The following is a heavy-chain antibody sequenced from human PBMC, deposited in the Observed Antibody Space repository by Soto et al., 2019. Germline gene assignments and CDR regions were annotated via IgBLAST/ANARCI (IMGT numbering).Heavy chain of an antibody. Sequence: QVQLVESGGGVVQPGRSLRLSCAASGFNFRNFAMHWVRQAPGKRPEWVAVIAYDGSEEYYADSVKGRFTISRDNSNNMLFLQIISLRTEDAALYYCAREHGDGGGGHSYGTPDHRGQGTLVTVSS. V-gene: IGHV3-30-3*01. CDR3: AREHGDGGGGHSYGTPDH. J-gene: IGHJ4*02. D-gene: IGHD5-18*01. CDR2: IAYDGSEE. CDR1: GFNFRNFA.